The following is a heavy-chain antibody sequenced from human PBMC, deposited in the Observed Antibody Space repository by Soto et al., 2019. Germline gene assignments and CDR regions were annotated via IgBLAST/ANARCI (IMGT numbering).Heavy chain of an antibody. CDR3: ARGTPRYCSGGSCYPRYYYYYYYMDV. D-gene: IGHD2-15*01. CDR2: IYYSGST. V-gene: IGHV4-61*01. CDR1: GGSVSSGSYY. Sequence: SETLSLTCTVSGGSVSSGSYYWSWIRQPPGKGLEWIGYIYYSGSTNYNPSLKSRVTISVDTSKNQFSLKLSSVTAADTAVYYCARGTPRYCSGGSCYPRYYYYYYYMDVWGKGTTVTVSS. J-gene: IGHJ6*03.